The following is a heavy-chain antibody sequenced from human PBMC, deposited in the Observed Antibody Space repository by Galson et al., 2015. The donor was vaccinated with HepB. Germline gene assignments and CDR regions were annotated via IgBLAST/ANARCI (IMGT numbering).Heavy chain of an antibody. Sequence: SLRLSCAASGFTFSSYTMSWVRQAPGKGLEWVSAISASGGSTYYADSVKGRFTISRQNSKSTLYLQMNSLRAEDTAVYYCAKRLRGDSEDYWGQGTLVTVSS. CDR1: GFTFSSYT. D-gene: IGHD2-21*02. CDR3: AKRLRGDSEDY. CDR2: ISASGGST. J-gene: IGHJ4*02. V-gene: IGHV3-23*01.